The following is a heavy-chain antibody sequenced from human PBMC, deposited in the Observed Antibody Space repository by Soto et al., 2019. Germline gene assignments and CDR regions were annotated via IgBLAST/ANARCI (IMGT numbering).Heavy chain of an antibody. J-gene: IGHJ4*02. CDR1: GGTFSSYT. D-gene: IGHD2-15*01. CDR3: ALRYCSGGSCYGIDFDY. CDR2: IIPILGIA. Sequence: SVKVSCKASGGTFSSYTISWVRQAPGQGLEWMGRIIPILGIANYAQKFQGRVTITADKSTSTAYMELSSLRSEDTAVYYCALRYCSGGSCYGIDFDYWGQGTLVTVSS. V-gene: IGHV1-69*02.